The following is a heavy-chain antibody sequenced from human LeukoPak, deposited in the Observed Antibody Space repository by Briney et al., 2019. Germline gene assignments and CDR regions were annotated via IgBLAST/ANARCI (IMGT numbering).Heavy chain of an antibody. CDR3: AKEDCSGGACYSLDY. V-gene: IGHV3-30*18. CDR2: VSYDGSSK. CDR1: GFTFSSYD. J-gene: IGHJ4*02. D-gene: IGHD2-15*01. Sequence: GGSLRLSCAASGFTFSSYDMHWVSQAPGKGLEWVAVVSYDGSSKYYADAVKGRFTISRDNSKDTVYLQMNSLRAEDTAVYHCAKEDCSGGACYSLDYWGQGTLITVSS.